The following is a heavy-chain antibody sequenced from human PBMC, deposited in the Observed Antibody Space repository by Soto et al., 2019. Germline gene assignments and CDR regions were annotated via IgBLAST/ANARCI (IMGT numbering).Heavy chain of an antibody. CDR1: GYTLTSYA. D-gene: IGHD6-19*01. CDR2: INAGNGNT. J-gene: IGHJ4*02. V-gene: IGHV1-3*01. Sequence: ASVKVSCKASGYTLTSYAGHWVRQAPGQRLEWMGWINAGNGNTKYSQKFQGRVTITRDTSASTAYMELSSLRSEDTAVYYCARGSGWYPPFDYWGQGTLLTVSS. CDR3: ARGSGWYPPFDY.